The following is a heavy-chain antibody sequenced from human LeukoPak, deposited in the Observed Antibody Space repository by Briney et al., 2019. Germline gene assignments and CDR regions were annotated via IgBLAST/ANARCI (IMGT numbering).Heavy chain of an antibody. D-gene: IGHD2-15*01. CDR2: ISAYNGNT. J-gene: IGHJ6*02. CDR1: GYTVTSYG. V-gene: IGHV1-18*01. Sequence: GASVKVSCKASGYTVTSYGISWLRQAPGQRLEWMGWISAYNGNTNYAHKLQGRVTMTTDTSTSKAYMELRSLRSDDTVVYYCARDMRYCSGGSCYSGYYGMDVWGQGTTVTVSS. CDR3: ARDMRYCSGGSCYSGYYGMDV.